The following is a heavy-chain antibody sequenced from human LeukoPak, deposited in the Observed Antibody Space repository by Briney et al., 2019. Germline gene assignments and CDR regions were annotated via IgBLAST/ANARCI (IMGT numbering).Heavy chain of an antibody. CDR3: AKDLWFGELLSRYYFDY. V-gene: IGHV3-23*01. D-gene: IGHD3-10*01. Sequence: GGSLRLSCAASGFTFSSYAMSWVRQAPGKGLEWVSSLSGTGDSTHYADSVKGRFTISRDNSKNTLYLQMNSLRAEDTAVYYCAKDLWFGELLSRYYFDYWGQGTLVTVSS. CDR2: LSGTGDST. CDR1: GFTFSSYA. J-gene: IGHJ4*02.